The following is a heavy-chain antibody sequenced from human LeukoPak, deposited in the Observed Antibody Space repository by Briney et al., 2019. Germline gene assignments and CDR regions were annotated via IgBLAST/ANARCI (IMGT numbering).Heavy chain of an antibody. CDR1: GYTFIGYY. Sequence: GASVKVFCKASGYTFIGYYMHWVRQAPGQGLEWMGWINPSSGGTNYAQKFQGRVTMTRDTSISTAYMELSTLRSDDTAIYYCARAQTYDILTGLHYWGQGTLVTVSS. CDR2: INPSSGGT. V-gene: IGHV1-2*02. D-gene: IGHD3-9*01. J-gene: IGHJ4*02. CDR3: ARAQTYDILTGLHY.